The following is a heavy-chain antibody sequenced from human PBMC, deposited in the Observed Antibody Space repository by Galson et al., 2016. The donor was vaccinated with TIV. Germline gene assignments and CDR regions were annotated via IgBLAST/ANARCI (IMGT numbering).Heavy chain of an antibody. CDR1: GLSVNINY. V-gene: IGHV3-66*02. J-gene: IGHJ6*02. CDR3: ARDRIVDAYYYHYYYGMDV. CDR2: ISDGGKT. Sequence: SLRLSCAASGLSVNINYMTWVRQAPGKGLEWVSLISDGGKTSYPDSVRGRFTISRDNSKNTLYLQMNSLRVEDTAVYYCARDRIVDAYYYHYYYGMDVWGQGTAVTV. D-gene: IGHD1-26*01.